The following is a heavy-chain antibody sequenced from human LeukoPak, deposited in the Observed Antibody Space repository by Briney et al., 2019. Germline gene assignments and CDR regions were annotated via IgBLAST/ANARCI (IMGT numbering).Heavy chain of an antibody. CDR3: ARDAFDI. Sequence: PRGSLRLSCAASGFTFSSYRMNWVRPAPGKGLEWVSCISNTNSYIYYADSVKGRFTISRDNAKNSLYLQMNSLRAEDTAVYYCARDAFDIWGQGTMVTVS. V-gene: IGHV3-21*01. J-gene: IGHJ3*02. CDR1: GFTFSSYR. CDR2: ISNTNSYI.